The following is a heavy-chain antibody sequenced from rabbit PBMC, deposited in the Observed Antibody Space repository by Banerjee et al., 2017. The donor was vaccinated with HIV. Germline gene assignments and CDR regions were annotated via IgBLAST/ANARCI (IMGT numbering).Heavy chain of an antibody. V-gene: IGHV1S28*01. D-gene: IGHD8-1*01. CDR3: ARGGLGIKYYNL. J-gene: IGHJ4*01. CDR2: IDAGSGSP. CDR1: GFTLSSYW. Sequence: QSLEESGGGLVKPGGTLTLTCTASGFTLSSYWMCWVRQAPGMGLEWIGCIDAGSGSPYYASWAKGRFTITSSTNQNTVTLQMTSLTAADTATYFCARGGLGIKYYNLWGPGTLVTVS.